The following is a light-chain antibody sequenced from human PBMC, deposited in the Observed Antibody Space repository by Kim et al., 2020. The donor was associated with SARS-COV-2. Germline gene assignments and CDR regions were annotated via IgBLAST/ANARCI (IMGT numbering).Light chain of an antibody. V-gene: IGLV1-40*01. Sequence: VTMSCTGSSHNGGAGNDVPWYQQLPGTAAKLLIYGNSNRPSGGPDRFSGSKAGTSASLAITGLQAEDEADYYCQSYDSSLSGSGVFGTGTKVTVL. CDR3: QSYDSSLSGSGV. J-gene: IGLJ1*01. CDR2: GNS. CDR1: SHNGGAGND.